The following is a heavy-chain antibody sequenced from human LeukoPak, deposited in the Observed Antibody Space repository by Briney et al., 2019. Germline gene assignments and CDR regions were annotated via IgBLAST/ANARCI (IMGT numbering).Heavy chain of an antibody. J-gene: IGHJ6*03. D-gene: IGHD3-16*02. V-gene: IGHV1-18*01. CDR3: AREYLVTFGGVIASERYYYMDV. CDR1: GYTLTELS. Sequence: GASVKVSCKVSGYTLTELSMHWVRQAPGQGLEWMGWISAYNGNTNYAQKLQGRVTMTTDTSTSTAYMELRSLRSDDTAVYYCAREYLVTFGGVIASERYYYMDVWGKGTTVTVSS. CDR2: ISAYNGNT.